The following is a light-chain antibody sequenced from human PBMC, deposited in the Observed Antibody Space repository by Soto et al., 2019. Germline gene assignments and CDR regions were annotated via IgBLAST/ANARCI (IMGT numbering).Light chain of an antibody. CDR2: EVS. J-gene: IGLJ2*01. CDR3: TSYARSNNVL. Sequence: QSALTQPPSASGSPGQSVAISCTGTSSDIGGYNFVSWYQQHPGKAPKVLIYEVSKRASGVPDRFSGSKSGNTDSLTVTGLQAEDEADYYCTSYARSNNVLFGGGTKVTVL. CDR1: SSDIGGYNF. V-gene: IGLV2-8*01.